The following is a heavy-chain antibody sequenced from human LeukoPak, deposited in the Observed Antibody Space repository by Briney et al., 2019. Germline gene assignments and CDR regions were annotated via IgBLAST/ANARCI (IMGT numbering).Heavy chain of an antibody. V-gene: IGHV1-8*01. D-gene: IGHD3-22*01. J-gene: IGHJ1*01. Sequence: ASVKLTFKSSAYTFTIYDINWVRQATGQGMEWKGWMNLNSGNTGYAQKFQGRVTMTRNTSISTAYMELSSLRSEDTAVYYYARGLRDSSGREYFQDWGQGTLVTVSS. CDR1: AYTFTIYD. CDR3: ARGLRDSSGREYFQD. CDR2: MNLNSGNT.